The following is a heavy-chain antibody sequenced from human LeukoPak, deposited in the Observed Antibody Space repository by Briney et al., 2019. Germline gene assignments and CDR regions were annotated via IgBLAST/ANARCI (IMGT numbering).Heavy chain of an antibody. V-gene: IGHV3-73*01. CDR2: IRSKANSYAT. CDR1: GFTFSGSA. Sequence: GGSLRLSCTASGFTFSGSAMHWVRQASGKGLEWVGRIRSKANSYATAYAASVKGRFTISRDDSKNTAYLQMNSLKTEDTAVYYCTRDMITFGGVIPNYWGQGTLVTVYS. CDR3: TRDMITFGGVIPNY. J-gene: IGHJ4*02. D-gene: IGHD3-16*02.